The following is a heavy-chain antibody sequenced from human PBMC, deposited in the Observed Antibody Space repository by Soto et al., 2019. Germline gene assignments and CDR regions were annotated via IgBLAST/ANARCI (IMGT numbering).Heavy chain of an antibody. CDR1: GGSISSYY. Sequence: PSETLSLTCTVSGGSISSYYWSWTRQPPGKGLEWIGYIYYSGSTNYNPSLKSRVTISVDTSKNQFSLKLSSVTAADTAVYYCARVVVGDYDFWSGYYKPSWFDPWGQGTLVTVSS. J-gene: IGHJ5*02. V-gene: IGHV4-59*01. CDR2: IYYSGST. D-gene: IGHD3-3*01. CDR3: ARVVVGDYDFWSGYYKPSWFDP.